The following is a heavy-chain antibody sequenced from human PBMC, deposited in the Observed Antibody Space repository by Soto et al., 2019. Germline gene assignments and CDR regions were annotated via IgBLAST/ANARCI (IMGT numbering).Heavy chain of an antibody. CDR1: GFTVSGKKY. J-gene: IGHJ3*02. D-gene: IGHD4-17*01. CDR3: ATWHLREHAYDI. CDR2: LYDVDGT. Sequence: DVQLVESGGGLIQLGGSLRLSFAASGFTVSGKKYLAWVRQAPGKGLEWVSALYDVDGTYYADSVKGRFTTSGDSSKTIVYLQMNSLRPDDTAVYYCATWHLREHAYDIWGQGTAVTVSS. V-gene: IGHV3-53*01.